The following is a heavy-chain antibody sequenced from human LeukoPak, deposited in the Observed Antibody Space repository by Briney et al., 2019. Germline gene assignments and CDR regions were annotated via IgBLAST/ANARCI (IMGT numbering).Heavy chain of an antibody. J-gene: IGHJ3*02. Sequence: ASVKVSCKASGYTFTGYYMNWVRQAPGQGLEWLGRINPNTGGTNFAQRFQGRVTMTRDTSITTAYMELSRLRSDDTAVYYCARVGDGLNDAFDIWAQGTMVTVSS. V-gene: IGHV1-2*06. CDR1: GYTFTGYY. CDR2: INPNTGGT. D-gene: IGHD5-24*01. CDR3: ARVGDGLNDAFDI.